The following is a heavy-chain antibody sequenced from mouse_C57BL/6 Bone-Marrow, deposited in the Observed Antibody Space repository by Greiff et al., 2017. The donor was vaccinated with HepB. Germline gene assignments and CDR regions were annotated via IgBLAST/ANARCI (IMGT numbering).Heavy chain of an antibody. D-gene: IGHD3-3*01. CDR1: GFTFSDYG. J-gene: IGHJ4*01. V-gene: IGHV5-17*01. Sequence: EVHLVESGGGLVKPGGSLKLSCAASGFTFSDYGMHWVRQAPEKGLEWVAYISSGSSTIYYADTVKGRFTISRDNAKNTLFLQMTSLRSEDTAMYYGARRGGTGAYYYAMDYWGQGTSVTVSS. CDR3: ARRGGTGAYYYAMDY. CDR2: ISSGSSTI.